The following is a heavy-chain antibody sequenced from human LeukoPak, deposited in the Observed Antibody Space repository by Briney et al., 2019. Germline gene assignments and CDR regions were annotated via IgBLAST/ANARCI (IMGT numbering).Heavy chain of an antibody. V-gene: IGHV1-2*02. CDR2: INPNSGGT. CDR3: ARATSGSYYY. J-gene: IGHJ4*02. CDR1: GYTFTGYY. Sequence: ASVKVSCKASGYTFTGYYMHWVRQAPGQGLEWMGWINPNSGGTNYAQKFQDRVTMTRDTSISTAHMELSRLRSDDTAVYYCARATSGSYYYWGQGTLVTVSS. D-gene: IGHD1-26*01.